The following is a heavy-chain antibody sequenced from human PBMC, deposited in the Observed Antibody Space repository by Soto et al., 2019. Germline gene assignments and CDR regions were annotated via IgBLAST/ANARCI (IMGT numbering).Heavy chain of an antibody. V-gene: IGHV3-20*04. CDR3: ARDGGVVTVDAFDL. CDR1: GCRFDDFG. D-gene: IGHD3-16*01. J-gene: IGHJ3*01. Sequence: EVQLVESGGGVVRPGGSLRLSCVASGCRFDDFGLTWVRQVPGKGPEWVAGITWNAGSKGYADSVKGRFTISRDNAKNSLHLQMDSLREEDTALYFCARDGGVVTVDAFDLWGQGTMVTVSS. CDR2: ITWNAGSK.